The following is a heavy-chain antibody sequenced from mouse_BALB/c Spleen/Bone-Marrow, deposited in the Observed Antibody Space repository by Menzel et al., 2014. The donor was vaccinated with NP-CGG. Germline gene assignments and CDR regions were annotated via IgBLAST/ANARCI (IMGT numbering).Heavy chain of an antibody. J-gene: IGHJ1*01. CDR2: IRNKAKGYTT. CDR3: ARDENVGIYWYFDV. Sequence: EVNVVESGGGSVQPGGSLRLSCAPSGFTFTDYYMSWVRQPPGKALEWLGFIRNKAKGYTTDYSASVKGRFTTSRDNSQRILYLQMNTLRAEDSATYYCARDENVGIYWYFDVWGAGTTVIVSS. V-gene: IGHV7-3*02. CDR1: GFTFTDYY.